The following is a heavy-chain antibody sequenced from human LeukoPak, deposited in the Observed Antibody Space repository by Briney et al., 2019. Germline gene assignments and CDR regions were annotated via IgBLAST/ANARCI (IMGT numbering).Heavy chain of an antibody. CDR3: ASGYDSSGFDY. V-gene: IGHV3-53*01. CDR2: IYSGGST. J-gene: IGHJ4*02. CDR1: GFTFTSYS. Sequence: GGSLRLSCAASGFTFTSYSMNWVRQAPGRGLEWVSVIYSGGSTYYADSVKGRFTISRDNSKNTLYLQMNSLRAEDTAVYYCASGYDSSGFDYWGQGTLVTVSS. D-gene: IGHD3-22*01.